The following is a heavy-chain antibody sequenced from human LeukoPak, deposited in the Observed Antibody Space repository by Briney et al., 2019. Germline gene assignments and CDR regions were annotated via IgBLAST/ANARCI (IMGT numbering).Heavy chain of an antibody. V-gene: IGHV3-74*01. J-gene: IGHJ4*02. CDR2: IESDGSST. CDR1: GFTFSSHW. CDR3: AKEMKPWMHFDY. D-gene: IGHD5-12*01. Sequence: GGSLRLSCAASGFTFSSHWMHWVRQAPGKGLVWVSRIESDGSSTSYADSVKGRFTISRDNSKNTLYLQMNSLRAEDTAVYYCAKEMKPWMHFDYWGQGTLVTVSS.